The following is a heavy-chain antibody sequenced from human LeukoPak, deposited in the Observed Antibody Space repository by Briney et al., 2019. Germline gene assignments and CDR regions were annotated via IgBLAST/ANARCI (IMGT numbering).Heavy chain of an antibody. CDR2: ISSSGSTI. D-gene: IGHD3-22*01. J-gene: IGHJ4*02. CDR3: ARARRDFTKTYQNDDSSGDPTYYFDY. Sequence: TGGSLRLSCAASGFTFSDYYMSWIRQAPGKGLEWVSYISSSGSTIYYADSVKGRFTISRDNAKNSLYLQMDSLRAEDTAVYYCARARRDFTKTYQNDDSSGDPTYYFDYWGQGTLVTVSS. V-gene: IGHV3-11*01. CDR1: GFTFSDYY.